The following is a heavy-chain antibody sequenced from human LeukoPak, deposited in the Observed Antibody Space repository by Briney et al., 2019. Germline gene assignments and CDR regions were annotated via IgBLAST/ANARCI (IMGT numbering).Heavy chain of an antibody. CDR3: ASATTYYDILTGYLDAFDI. CDR1: GGSISSGGYS. V-gene: IGHV4-30-2*01. Sequence: SETLSLTCAVSGGSISSGGYSWSWIRQPPVKGLEWIGYIYHSGSTYYKPSLKSRVTISVDRSKNQFSLKLSSVTAADTAVYYCASATTYYDILTGYLDAFDIWGQGTMVTVSS. CDR2: IYHSGST. D-gene: IGHD3-9*01. J-gene: IGHJ3*02.